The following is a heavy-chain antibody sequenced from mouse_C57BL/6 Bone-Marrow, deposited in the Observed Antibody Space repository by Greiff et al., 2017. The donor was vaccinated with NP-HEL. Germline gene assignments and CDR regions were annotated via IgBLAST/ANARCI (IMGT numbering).Heavy chain of an antibody. V-gene: IGHV14-4*01. Sequence: VQLKESGAELVRPGASVKLSCTASGFNIKDDYMHWVKQRPEQGLEWIGWIDPENGDTEYASKFQGKATITADTSSNTAYLQLSSLSSEDTAVYYCTTLAKAYWGQGTLVTVSA. CDR3: TTLAKAY. J-gene: IGHJ3*01. CDR2: IDPENGDT. CDR1: GFNIKDDY.